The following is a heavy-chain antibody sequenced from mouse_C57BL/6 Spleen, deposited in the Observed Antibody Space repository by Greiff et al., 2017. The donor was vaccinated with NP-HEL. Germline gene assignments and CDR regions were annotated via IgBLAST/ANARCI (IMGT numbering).Heavy chain of an antibody. CDR3: AGSKTPDY. Sequence: QVQLQQSGPELVKPGASVKISCKASGYAFSSSWMNWVKQRPGKGLEWIGRIYPGDGDTNYNGKFKGKATLTADKSSSTAYMQLSSLTSEDSAVYFCAGSKTPDYWGQGTTLTVSS. CDR2: IYPGDGDT. CDR1: GYAFSSSW. J-gene: IGHJ2*01. V-gene: IGHV1-82*01.